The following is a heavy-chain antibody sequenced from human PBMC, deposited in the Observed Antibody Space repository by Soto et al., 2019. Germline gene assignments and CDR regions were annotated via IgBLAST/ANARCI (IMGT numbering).Heavy chain of an antibody. CDR3: ARGMDCGGDCSDYYYGMDV. V-gene: IGHV1-8*01. CDR1: GYTFTSYD. D-gene: IGHD2-21*02. Sequence: QVQLVQXGAEVKKPGASVKVSCKASGYTFTSYDINWVRQATGQGLEWMGWMNPNSGNTGYAQKFQGRVTMTRNTTISTAYMELSSLRSEDTAVYYCARGMDCGGDCSDYYYGMDVWGQGTTVTVSS. CDR2: MNPNSGNT. J-gene: IGHJ6*02.